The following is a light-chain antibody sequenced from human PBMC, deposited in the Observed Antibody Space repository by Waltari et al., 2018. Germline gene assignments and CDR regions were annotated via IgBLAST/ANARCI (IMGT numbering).Light chain of an antibody. CDR1: QSISTS. J-gene: IGKJ3*01. V-gene: IGKV1-39*01. Sequence: DIQMTQSPPSLSTSVGDRVTITCRVTQSISTSLNWYQQKAGKAPNLLIYGASTLERGVPSRFSGSGSGTDFTLTISSLRPEDFATYYCQQSYTAPFTFGPGTRVDLK. CDR3: QQSYTAPFT. CDR2: GAS.